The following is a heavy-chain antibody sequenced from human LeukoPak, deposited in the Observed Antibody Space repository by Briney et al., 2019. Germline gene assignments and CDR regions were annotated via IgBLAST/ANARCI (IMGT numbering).Heavy chain of an antibody. CDR3: ARDRQFWGVEMATNYFNY. J-gene: IGHJ4*02. Sequence: SETLSLTCTVSGGSISSSSYYWGWIRQPPGKGLEWIRSIYYSGSTYYNPSLKSRVTISVDTSKNQFSLKLSSVTAADTAVYYCARDRQFWGVEMATNYFNYWGQGTLVTVSS. CDR2: IYYSGST. CDR1: GGSISSSSYY. D-gene: IGHD5-24*01. V-gene: IGHV4-39*07.